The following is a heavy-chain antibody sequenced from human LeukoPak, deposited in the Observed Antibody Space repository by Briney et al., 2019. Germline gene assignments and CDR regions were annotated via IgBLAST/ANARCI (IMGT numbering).Heavy chain of an antibody. D-gene: IGHD3-10*01. CDR1: GFSFSNYA. Sequence: GGSLRLSCAASGFSFSNYAMSWVRQAPGQGLEWVSGIGVDAGSIFYADSVKGRFAISRDNSKSTLYLQMNSLKAEDTAVYYCAKSLGANYFDYWGQGTLVTVSS. CDR2: IGVDAGSI. CDR3: AKSLGANYFDY. V-gene: IGHV3-23*01. J-gene: IGHJ4*02.